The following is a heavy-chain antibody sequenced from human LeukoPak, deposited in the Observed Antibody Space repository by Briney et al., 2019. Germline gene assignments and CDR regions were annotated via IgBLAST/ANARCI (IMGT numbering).Heavy chain of an antibody. CDR1: GYSFTSYW. Sequence: GEALQISCKGSGYSFTSYWIGWVRPMPGKGLKWMGIIYPGDSDARYSLSFQGQVTISADKSISTSYLQWSSLKASDTAMYYCVRQTAEYYYYYMDVWGKGTTVTVSS. V-gene: IGHV5-51*01. J-gene: IGHJ6*03. D-gene: IGHD7-27*01. CDR3: VRQTAEYYYYYMDV. CDR2: IYPGDSDA.